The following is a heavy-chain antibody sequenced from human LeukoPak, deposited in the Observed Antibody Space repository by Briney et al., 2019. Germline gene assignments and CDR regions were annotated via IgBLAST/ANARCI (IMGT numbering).Heavy chain of an antibody. V-gene: IGHV3-11*01. CDR3: AKDIVAAGLFFDY. D-gene: IGHD6-13*01. CDR1: GFTFSDYY. Sequence: GGSLRLSCAASGFTFSDYYMSWIRQAPGKGLEWVSYVSHSVSDVQYADSVKGRFTISRDNARNSLYLQMNSLRAEDTAVYYCAKDIVAAGLFFDYWGLGTLVTVSS. J-gene: IGHJ4*02. CDR2: VSHSVSDV.